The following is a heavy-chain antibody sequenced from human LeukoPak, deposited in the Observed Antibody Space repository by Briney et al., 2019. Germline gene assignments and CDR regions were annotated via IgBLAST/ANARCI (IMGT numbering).Heavy chain of an antibody. J-gene: IGHJ4*02. CDR1: GFTFNMSA. Sequence: GGSLRLSCSASGFTFNMSAMHWVRQAPGKGLEYVSAITNNGRSTYYADSVKGRFTISRDNSKNTLYLQMSSLRAEDTAVYYCASTYSYDSSGYYPFDYWGQGTLVTVPS. CDR2: ITNNGRST. D-gene: IGHD3-22*01. CDR3: ASTYSYDSSGYYPFDY. V-gene: IGHV3-64D*06.